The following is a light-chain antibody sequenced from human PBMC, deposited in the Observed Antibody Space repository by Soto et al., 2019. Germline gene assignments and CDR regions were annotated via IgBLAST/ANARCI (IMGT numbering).Light chain of an antibody. V-gene: IGKV3-15*01. CDR3: QQYNTWHPKMA. CDR2: GAS. CDR1: QSVSSD. Sequence: VVTQSPATLSVFPGETATLSCRASQSVSSDLAWYQQRPGQAPRLLIYGASPRATGIPARFRGSGSGTEFGLTISSLQSEDFASYYCQQYNTWHPKMAFGRGTKVEIK. J-gene: IGKJ1*01.